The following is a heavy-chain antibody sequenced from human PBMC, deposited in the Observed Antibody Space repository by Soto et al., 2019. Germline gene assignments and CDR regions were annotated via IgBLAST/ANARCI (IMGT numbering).Heavy chain of an antibody. J-gene: IGHJ6*02. CDR2: ISSDNRTI. CDR3: AREGWPLLQSGMDV. D-gene: IGHD2-15*01. V-gene: IGHV3-48*02. CDR1: GFTFGHYS. Sequence: EVQLVESGGGLIQRGGSLSLSCAASGFTFGHYSMNWVRQAPGKGPEWVSYISSDNRTINYADSVKGRFIITRDNAKKSRYLQMHSLRDEDAAVYYCAREGWPLLQSGMDVWGQGTTVTVSS.